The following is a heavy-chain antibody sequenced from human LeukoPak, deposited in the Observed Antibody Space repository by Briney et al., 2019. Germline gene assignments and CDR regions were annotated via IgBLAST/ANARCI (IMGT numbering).Heavy chain of an antibody. Sequence: SETLSLTCTVSGGSISSSYWNWVRQPPGKGLEWIGRISFSGTTNYNPSLKSRVTISSDTSKNQFSLKLTSVTAADTAVYYCARREVEMRASASGNWLGPWGQGTLVTVSS. CDR2: ISFSGTT. CDR1: GGSISSSY. D-gene: IGHD3-10*01. CDR3: ARREVEMRASASGNWLGP. J-gene: IGHJ5*02. V-gene: IGHV4-59*08.